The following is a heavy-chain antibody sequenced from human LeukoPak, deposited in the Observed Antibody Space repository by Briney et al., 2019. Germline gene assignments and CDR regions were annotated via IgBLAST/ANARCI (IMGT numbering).Heavy chain of an antibody. CDR1: GGTFSSHA. CDR3: ARGVVAATHYYYYGMDV. CDR2: IIPIFGTA. D-gene: IGHD2-15*01. Sequence: GSSVKVSCKASGGTFSSHAISWVRQAPGQGLEWMGGIIPIFGTANYAQKFQGRVTITADKSTSTAYMELSSLRSEDTAVYYCARGVVAATHYYYYGMDVWGKGTTVTVSS. V-gene: IGHV1-69*06. J-gene: IGHJ6*04.